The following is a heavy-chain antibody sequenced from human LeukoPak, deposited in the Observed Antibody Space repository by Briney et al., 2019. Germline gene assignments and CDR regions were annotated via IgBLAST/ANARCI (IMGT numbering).Heavy chain of an antibody. D-gene: IGHD3-10*01. Sequence: ASVKVSCEASGYTFTSYGISWVRQAPGQGLEWMGWISAYNGNTNYAQRLQGRVTMTTDTSTSTAYMELRSLRSDDTAVYYCARDVTMVRGVIPLDYWGQGTLVTVSS. CDR2: ISAYNGNT. CDR3: ARDVTMVRGVIPLDY. J-gene: IGHJ4*02. CDR1: GYTFTSYG. V-gene: IGHV1-18*01.